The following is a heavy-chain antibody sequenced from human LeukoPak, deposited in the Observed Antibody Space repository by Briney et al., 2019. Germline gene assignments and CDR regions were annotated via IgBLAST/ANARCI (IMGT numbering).Heavy chain of an antibody. V-gene: IGHV1-46*01. D-gene: IGHD5-24*01. Sequence: SVKVSRKTSGYSFTSYNLHWVRQAPGQRLEGMGIIKPSGDNTNNAQKFQGRVTMTSDTSTSTVYMELSSLKSEDTAVYYCARVRDGYNDAYDFWGQGTMVTVTS. CDR3: ARVRDGYNDAYDF. CDR2: IKPSGDNT. J-gene: IGHJ3*01. CDR1: GYSFTSYN.